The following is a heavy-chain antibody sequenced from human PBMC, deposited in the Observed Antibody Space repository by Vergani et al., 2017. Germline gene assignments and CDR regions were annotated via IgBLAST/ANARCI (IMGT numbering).Heavy chain of an antibody. Sequence: EVQLLESGGGLVQPGGSLRLSCAASGFTFDDYAMHWVRQAPGKGLEWVSGISWNSGSIGYADSVKGRFTISRDNAKNSLYLQMNSLRAEDTALYYCAKYIGYSSALGMDVWGQGTTVTVSS. D-gene: IGHD6-25*01. CDR2: ISWNSGSI. CDR1: GFTFDDYA. CDR3: AKYIGYSSALGMDV. J-gene: IGHJ6*02. V-gene: IGHV3-9*01.